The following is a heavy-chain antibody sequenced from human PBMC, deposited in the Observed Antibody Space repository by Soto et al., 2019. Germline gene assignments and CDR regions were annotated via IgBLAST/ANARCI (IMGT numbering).Heavy chain of an antibody. D-gene: IGHD3-10*01. CDR1: GYTFTDFH. CDR2: INAGNGNT. CDR3: ASGLMAGSAY. Sequence: QVLLVQSGAEEKRPGASVKVSCEASGYTFTDFHIHWVRQAPGQGLEWMGWINAGNGNTKYSQKFQDRVTVTRVTSANTAYMELSSLTSEDTAIYYCASGLMAGSAYWGQGTLVTVSS. J-gene: IGHJ4*02. V-gene: IGHV1-3*05.